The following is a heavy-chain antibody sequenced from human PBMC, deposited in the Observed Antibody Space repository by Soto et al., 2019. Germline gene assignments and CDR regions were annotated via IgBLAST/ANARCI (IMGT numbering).Heavy chain of an antibody. J-gene: IGHJ4*02. CDR3: ARHGAGDYGDYSYFDY. D-gene: IGHD4-17*01. CDR2: IYYSGST. CDR1: GGSISSSSYY. V-gene: IGHV4-39*01. Sequence: QLQLQESGPGLVKPSETLSLTCTVSGGSISSSSYYWGWIRQPPGKGLEWIGSIYYSGSTYYNPSLKSRVTISIDTSKNQFSLKLSSVTAADTAVYYCARHGAGDYGDYSYFDYWGQETLVTVSS.